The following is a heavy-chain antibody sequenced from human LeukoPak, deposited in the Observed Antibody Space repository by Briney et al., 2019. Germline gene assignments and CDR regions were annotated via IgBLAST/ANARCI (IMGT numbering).Heavy chain of an antibody. CDR3: ARAPRPPARY. J-gene: IGHJ4*02. V-gene: IGHV3-66*01. CDR1: GFTFSDHY. Sequence: QTGGSLRLSCAASGFTFSDHYMDWVRQAPGKGLGWVSVIYSGGNTYYADSVKGRFTISRDNSKNTLYLQMNSLRAEDTAVYYCARAPRPPARYWGQGTLVTVSS. CDR2: IYSGGNT.